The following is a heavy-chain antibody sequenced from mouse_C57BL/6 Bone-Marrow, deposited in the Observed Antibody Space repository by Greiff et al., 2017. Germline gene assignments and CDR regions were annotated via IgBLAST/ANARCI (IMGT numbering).Heavy chain of an antibody. CDR3: ARGGYYREY. CDR1: GYTFTSYW. D-gene: IGHD2-3*01. Sequence: QVQLKQPGAELVRPGSSVKLSCKASGYTFTSYWMHWVKQRPIQGLEWIGNIDPSDSETHYNQKFKDKATLTVDKSSSTAYMQLSSLTSEDSAVYYCARGGYYREYWGQGTTLTVSS. V-gene: IGHV1-52*01. CDR2: IDPSDSET. J-gene: IGHJ2*01.